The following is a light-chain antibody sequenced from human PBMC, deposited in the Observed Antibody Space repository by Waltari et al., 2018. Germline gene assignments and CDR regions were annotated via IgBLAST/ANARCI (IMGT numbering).Light chain of an antibody. V-gene: IGLV1-40*01. Sequence: QSVLTQPPSVSGAPGPRVTISCTGSSSNIGAGNDVHWYQPLPRSAPKLLISANTNRPAGVPDRFSGSKSGTSASLAITGLQAEDEGDYYCQSFDNSLSVPYVFGTGTKVTVL. CDR2: ANT. CDR1: SSNIGAGND. J-gene: IGLJ1*01. CDR3: QSFDNSLSVPYV.